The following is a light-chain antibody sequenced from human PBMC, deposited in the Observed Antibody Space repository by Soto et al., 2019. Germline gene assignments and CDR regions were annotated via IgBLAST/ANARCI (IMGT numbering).Light chain of an antibody. CDR3: QQSNDWPRT. Sequence: EIELTQSPVTLSLSPGDTATLSCRASQSVGNNFAWFQQKPGQAPRLLIYAASATATGVPGRFSGSGSGTEFTLTISSLQSEDFAVYYCQQSNDWPRTFGQGTKVEIK. V-gene: IGKV3-15*01. CDR1: QSVGNN. CDR2: AAS. J-gene: IGKJ1*01.